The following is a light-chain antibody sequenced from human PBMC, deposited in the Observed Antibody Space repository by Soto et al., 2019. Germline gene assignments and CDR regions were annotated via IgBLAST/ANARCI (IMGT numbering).Light chain of an antibody. V-gene: IGKV1-5*03. CDR3: QHYYSYSRT. J-gene: IGKJ1*01. Sequence: DIQMTQSPSTLSASVGDRVTITCRASQSIGNWLAWYQQKPGKAPKLLIYKASILESGVQSRLSGSGSGTDFTLTISSLQPDDFATYYCQHYYSYSRTFGQGTKVEIK. CDR1: QSIGNW. CDR2: KAS.